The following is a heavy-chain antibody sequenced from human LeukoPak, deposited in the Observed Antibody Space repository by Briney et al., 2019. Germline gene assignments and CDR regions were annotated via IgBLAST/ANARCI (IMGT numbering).Heavy chain of an antibody. CDR1: GGSFSGYY. Sequence: HPSETLSLTCAVYGGSFSGYYWSWIRQPPGKGLEWIGEINHSGSTNYNPSLKSRVTISVDTSKNQFSLKLSSVTAADTAVYYCARDGGVGRIAVAGTFDYWGQGTLVTVSS. D-gene: IGHD6-19*01. CDR2: INHSGST. V-gene: IGHV4-34*01. J-gene: IGHJ4*02. CDR3: ARDGGVGRIAVAGTFDY.